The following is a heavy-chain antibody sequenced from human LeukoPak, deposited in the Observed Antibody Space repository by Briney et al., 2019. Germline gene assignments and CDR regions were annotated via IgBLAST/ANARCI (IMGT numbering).Heavy chain of an antibody. CDR2: ITPKSGDT. D-gene: IGHD3-3*02. Sequence: ASVNVSCKPSGYTFSDFYIQLVPQDPFQDLSYLGWITPKSGDTYSPQRFQGRVTMTRDASISTAYMELSSLRSDDTTVYFCARVRLADERAWAYWGQGTLVTVSS. CDR1: GYTFSDFY. V-gene: IGHV1-2*02. J-gene: IGHJ4*02. CDR3: ARVRLADERAWAY.